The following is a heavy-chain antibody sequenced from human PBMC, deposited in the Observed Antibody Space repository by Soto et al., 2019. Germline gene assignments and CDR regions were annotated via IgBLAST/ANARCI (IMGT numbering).Heavy chain of an antibody. CDR1: GYTFTGYY. J-gene: IGHJ5*02. CDR3: AKELVSGSNWFDP. CDR2: MNPNSGNT. Sequence: GASVKVSCKASGYTFTGYYMHWVRQAPGQGLEWMGWMNPNSGNTGYAQKFQGRVTMTRNTSISTAYMELSSLRSEDTAVYYCAKELVSGSNWFDPWGQGTLVTVS. V-gene: IGHV1-8*02. D-gene: IGHD1-26*01.